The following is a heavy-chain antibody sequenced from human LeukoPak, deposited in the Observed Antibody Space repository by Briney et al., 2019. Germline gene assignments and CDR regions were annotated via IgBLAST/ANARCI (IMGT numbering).Heavy chain of an antibody. D-gene: IGHD3-3*01. CDR3: ARTPYYDFWSGYYVDY. CDR1: GYSFTSYW. CDR2: NYPGECDT. Sequence: GESLKISFKGSGYSFTSYWIGWGRPRPGKGGGGMGINYPGECDTRYSPSFQGQVTISADKSISTAYLQWSSLKASDTAMYYCARTPYYDFWSGYYVDYWGQGTLVAVSS. J-gene: IGHJ4*02. V-gene: IGHV5-51*01.